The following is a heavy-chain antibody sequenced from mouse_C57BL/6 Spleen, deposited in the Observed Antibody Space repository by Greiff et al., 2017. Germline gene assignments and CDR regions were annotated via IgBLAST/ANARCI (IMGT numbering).Heavy chain of an antibody. V-gene: IGHV1-74*01. Sequence: QVQLQQPGAELVKPGASVKVSCKASGYTFTSYWLHWVKQRPGQGLEWIGRLHPSDSDTNYNQKVKGKATLTVDNSSSTAYMQLSILTSEDSAVYYCALITTGYFDYWGQGTTLTVSS. CDR1: GYTFTSYW. CDR2: LHPSDSDT. CDR3: ALITTGYFDY. J-gene: IGHJ2*01. D-gene: IGHD1-1*01.